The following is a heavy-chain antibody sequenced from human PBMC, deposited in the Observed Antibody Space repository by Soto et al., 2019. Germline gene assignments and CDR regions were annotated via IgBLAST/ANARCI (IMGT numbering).Heavy chain of an antibody. D-gene: IGHD5-12*01. CDR1: GFTFRTYA. CDR2: ISSSGSFR. Sequence: GGSGRLSGSASGFTFRTYAMNWVRQAPGNGLEWVSSISSSGSFRYYADLVKGRFTISRDNAKTSLYLQMNSLRAQDTAVYYCARGAPGRDGYNLDFQHWGQGTLVTVSS. V-gene: IGHV3-21*04. CDR3: ARGAPGRDGYNLDFQH. J-gene: IGHJ1*01.